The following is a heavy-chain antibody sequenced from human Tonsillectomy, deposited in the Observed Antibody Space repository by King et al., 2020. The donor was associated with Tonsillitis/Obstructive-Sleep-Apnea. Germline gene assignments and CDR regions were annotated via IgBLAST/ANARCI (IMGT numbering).Heavy chain of an antibody. V-gene: IGHV3-15*01. D-gene: IGHD2-2*01. J-gene: IGHJ3*02. CDR3: TTALSIVVVPAASDAFDI. Sequence: VQLVESGGGLVKPGGSLRLSCAASGFTFSNAWMSWVRQAPGKGLERVGRIKRKTDDGTTDYAAPVKGRFTISRDDSKNTLYLQMNSLKTEDTAVYYCTTALSIVVVPAASDAFDIWGQGTMVTVSS. CDR1: GFTFSNAW. CDR2: IKRKTDDGTT.